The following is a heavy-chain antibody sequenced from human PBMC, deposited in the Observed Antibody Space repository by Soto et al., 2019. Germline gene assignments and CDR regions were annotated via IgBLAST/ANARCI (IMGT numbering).Heavy chain of an antibody. CDR3: ARDLGLLKSMFDY. J-gene: IGHJ4*02. V-gene: IGHV3-21*01. CDR1: GFSFNSFN. D-gene: IGHD2-8*01. CDR2: ISVSGDNI. Sequence: GGSLRLACLASGFSFNSFNMNWIRRAPGRGLEWVASISVSGDNIYYGDSMQGRFTISRDNSKRSVFLDLNSLRVEDTAVYYCARDLGLLKSMFDYWGQGTLVTVSS.